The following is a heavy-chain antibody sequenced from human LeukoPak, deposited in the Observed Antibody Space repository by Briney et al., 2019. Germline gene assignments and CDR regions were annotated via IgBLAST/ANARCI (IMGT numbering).Heavy chain of an antibody. J-gene: IGHJ4*02. CDR3: ARDGVSVYTAMDPAFDY. V-gene: IGHV1-69*04. CDR2: IIPILGIA. Sequence: SVKVSCKASGGTFSSYAISWVRQAPGQGLEWMGRIIPILGIANYAQKLQGRVTMTTDTSTSTVYMELRSLRSDDTAVYYCARDGVSVYTAMDPAFDYWGQGTLVTVSS. D-gene: IGHD5-18*01. CDR1: GGTFSSYA.